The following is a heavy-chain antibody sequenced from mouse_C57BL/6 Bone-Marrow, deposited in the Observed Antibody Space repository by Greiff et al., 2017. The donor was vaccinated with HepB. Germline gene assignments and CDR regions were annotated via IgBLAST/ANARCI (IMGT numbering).Heavy chain of an antibody. D-gene: IGHD3-2*02. CDR1: GFNIKDYY. CDR2: IDPENGDT. Sequence: EVKLQESGAELVRPGASVKLSCTASGFNIKDYYMHWVKQRPEQGLEWIGWIDPENGDTEYASKFQGKATITADTSSNTAYLQLSSLTSEDTAVYYCTPDSADYVYFDVWGTGTTVTVSS. V-gene: IGHV14-4*01. J-gene: IGHJ1*03. CDR3: TPDSADYVYFDV.